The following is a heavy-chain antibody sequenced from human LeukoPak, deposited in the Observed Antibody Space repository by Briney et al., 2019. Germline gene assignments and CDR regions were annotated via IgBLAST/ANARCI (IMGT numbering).Heavy chain of an antibody. CDR2: IYYSGST. CDR3: ARAGSGWYPLYFDY. V-gene: IGHV4-59*01. D-gene: IGHD6-19*01. J-gene: IGHJ4*02. Sequence: ETLSLTCTVSGGSISSYYWSWIRQPPGKGLEWIGYIYYSGSTNYNPSLKSRVTISVDTSKNQFSLKLSSVTAADTAVYYCARAGSGWYPLYFDYWGQGTLVTVSS. CDR1: GGSISSYY.